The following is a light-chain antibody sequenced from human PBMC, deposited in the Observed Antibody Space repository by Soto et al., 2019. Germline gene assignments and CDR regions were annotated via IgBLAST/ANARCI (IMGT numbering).Light chain of an antibody. J-gene: IGKJ2*01. V-gene: IGKV3-20*01. CDR1: QSVISSY. CDR2: GAS. Sequence: EIVLTQSPGTLSLSPGERATLSCRASQSVISSYLAWYQQRPGQAPRLLIYGASSRATGIPDRFSGSGSGKDFNITINRMEHEDFAVYCCQQYGTSPPTYTFGQGTKLEIK. CDR3: QQYGTSPPTYT.